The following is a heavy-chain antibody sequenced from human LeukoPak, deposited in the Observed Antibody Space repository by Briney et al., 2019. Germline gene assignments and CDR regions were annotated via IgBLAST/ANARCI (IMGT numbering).Heavy chain of an antibody. V-gene: IGHV3-21*01. J-gene: IGHJ4*02. D-gene: IGHD4-17*01. Sequence: GGSLRLSCAASGFTFSSYSMNWVRQAPGKGLEWVSSISSSSSYIYYADSVKGRFTISRDNAKNSLYLQMYSLRAEDTAVYYCARDLYGDYSLDYWGQGTLVTVSS. CDR2: ISSSSSYI. CDR1: GFTFSSYS. CDR3: ARDLYGDYSLDY.